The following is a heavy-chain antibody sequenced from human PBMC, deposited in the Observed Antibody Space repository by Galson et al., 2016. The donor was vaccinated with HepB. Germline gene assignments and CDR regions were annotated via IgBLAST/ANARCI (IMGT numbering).Heavy chain of an antibody. D-gene: IGHD3-3*01. CDR1: GGSISSSNW. V-gene: IGHV4-4*02. Sequence: SETLSLTCAVSGGSISSSNWWSWVRRPPGKGLEWIGEIFHSGSTNYNPSLKSRVTISLDKSKNQFSLNLSSVTAADTAVYYCARDQRNTTFGVLISGFDYWGRGTLVTVSS. CDR3: ARDQRNTTFGVLISGFDY. J-gene: IGHJ4*02. CDR2: IFHSGST.